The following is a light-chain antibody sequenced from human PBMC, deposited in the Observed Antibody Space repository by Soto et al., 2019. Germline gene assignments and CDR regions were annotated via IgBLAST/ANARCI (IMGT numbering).Light chain of an antibody. CDR1: SSNIGAGYD. Sequence: QLVLTQPPSVSRAPRQRVTISCTGSSSNIGAGYDVHWYQQLPGTAPKLLIYGNSNRPSGVPDRFSGSKSGASASLAITGLQAEDEADYCCQSYDISLTTWVFGGGTKLTVL. CDR3: QSYDISLTTWV. CDR2: GNS. J-gene: IGLJ3*02. V-gene: IGLV1-40*01.